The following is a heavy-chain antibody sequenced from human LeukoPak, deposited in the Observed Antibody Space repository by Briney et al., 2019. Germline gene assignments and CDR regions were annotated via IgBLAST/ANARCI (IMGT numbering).Heavy chain of an antibody. V-gene: IGHV4-34*01. CDR2: INHSGST. Sequence: KSSETLSLTCAVYGGSFSGYYWSWIRQPPGKGLEWIGEINHSGSTNCNLSLKSRVTISVDTSKNQFSLKLSSVTAADTAVYYCARGHVGYSSSWYGRHRNWFDPWGQGTLVTVSS. CDR3: ARGHVGYSSSWYGRHRNWFDP. CDR1: GGSFSGYY. D-gene: IGHD6-13*01. J-gene: IGHJ5*02.